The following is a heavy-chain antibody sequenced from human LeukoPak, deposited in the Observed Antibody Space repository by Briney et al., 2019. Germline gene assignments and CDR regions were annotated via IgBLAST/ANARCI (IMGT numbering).Heavy chain of an antibody. CDR3: ARDSCGSYYDWFDP. V-gene: IGHV1-2*02. Sequence: ASVKVSCKASGYTFTGYYMHWVRQAPGQGLEWMGWINPNSGGTNYAQKFQGRVTMTRDTSISTAYMELSRLRSDDTAVYYCARDSCGSYYDWFDPWGQGTLVTVSS. J-gene: IGHJ5*02. D-gene: IGHD1-26*01. CDR2: INPNSGGT. CDR1: GYTFTGYY.